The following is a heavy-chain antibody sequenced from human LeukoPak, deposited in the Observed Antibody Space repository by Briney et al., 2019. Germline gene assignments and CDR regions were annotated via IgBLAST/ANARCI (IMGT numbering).Heavy chain of an antibody. CDR1: GFTFSSYA. CDR2: ISASGDST. CDR3: AKDSIYYYGSGSYLDY. Sequence: GGSLRLSCAASGFTFSSYAMSWVRQAPGKGLEWVSAISASGDSTYYADSVKGRFTISRDNSKNTLYLQMNSLRAEDTAVYYCAKDSIYYYGSGSYLDYWGQGTLVTVSS. D-gene: IGHD3-10*01. V-gene: IGHV3-23*01. J-gene: IGHJ4*02.